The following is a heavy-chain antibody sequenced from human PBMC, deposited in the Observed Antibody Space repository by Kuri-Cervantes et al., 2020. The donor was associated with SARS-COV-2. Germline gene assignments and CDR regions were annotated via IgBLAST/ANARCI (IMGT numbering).Heavy chain of an antibody. D-gene: IGHD7-27*01. CDR1: GYTFTSYY. CDR2: INPSGGST. CDR3: ARQFLREGEKLGNYYYYYMDV. Sequence: ASVKVSCKASGYTFTSYYMHWVRQAPGQGLEWMGIINPSGGSTSYAQKFQGRVTITADKSTNTVYMELSSLRSEDTAVYYCARQFLREGEKLGNYYYYYMDVWGEGTTVTVSS. V-gene: IGHV1-46*01. J-gene: IGHJ6*03.